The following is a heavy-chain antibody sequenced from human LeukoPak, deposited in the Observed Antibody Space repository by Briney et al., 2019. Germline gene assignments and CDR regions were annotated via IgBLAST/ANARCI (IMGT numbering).Heavy chain of an antibody. D-gene: IGHD6-19*01. CDR2: ISGSGGST. Sequence: GGSLRLSCAASGFTFSSSAMSWVRQAPGKGLEGVSAISGSGGSTFYADSVKGRFTISRDNSKNTLYLQMNSLRAEDTAVYYCGRRAYSSGWYYFDYWGQGTLVTVSS. V-gene: IGHV3-23*01. J-gene: IGHJ4*02. CDR3: GRRAYSSGWYYFDY. CDR1: GFTFSSSA.